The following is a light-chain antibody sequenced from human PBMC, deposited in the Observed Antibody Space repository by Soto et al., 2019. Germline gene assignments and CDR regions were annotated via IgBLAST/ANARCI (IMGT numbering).Light chain of an antibody. CDR3: QQRSTWPLT. J-gene: IGKJ4*01. CDR1: QSVGTY. V-gene: IGKV3-11*01. CDR2: DAS. Sequence: EIVLTRSPATLSLSPGERASLSCRASQSVGTYLAWYQQKPGQAPRLLIYDASSRAVGVAPRFRGSGSRTDFTLTIAYVEPEDFAVYYCQQRSTWPLTFGGGTRVEF.